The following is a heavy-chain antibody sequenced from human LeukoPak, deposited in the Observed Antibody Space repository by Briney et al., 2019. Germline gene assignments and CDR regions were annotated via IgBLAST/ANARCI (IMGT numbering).Heavy chain of an antibody. D-gene: IGHD1-26*01. J-gene: IGHJ4*02. Sequence: GGSLRLSCTVSGFAFSGYAMSWVRQAPGKGPEWVSSIGALGDFTYSADSVKGRFTISRDNSKRTLFLQMNSLRAEDTAVYYCAKVHYTASFPGSFPGRNYFDSWGQGSLVTVSP. CDR1: GFAFSGYA. V-gene: IGHV3-23*01. CDR3: AKVHYTASFPGSFPGRNYFDS. CDR2: IGALGDFT.